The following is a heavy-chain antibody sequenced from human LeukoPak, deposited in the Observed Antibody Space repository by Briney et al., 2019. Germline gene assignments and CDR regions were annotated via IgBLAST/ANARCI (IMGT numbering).Heavy chain of an antibody. Sequence: SETLSLTCTVSGVSISSYYWSWIRQPAGKGLEWIGRIYTSGSTNYNPSLKSRVTMSVDTSKNQFSLKLSSVTAADTAVYYCAREETTMVRGVIRFDPWGQGTLVTVSS. CDR3: AREETTMVRGVIRFDP. J-gene: IGHJ5*02. D-gene: IGHD3-10*01. CDR1: GVSISSYY. CDR2: IYTSGST. V-gene: IGHV4-4*07.